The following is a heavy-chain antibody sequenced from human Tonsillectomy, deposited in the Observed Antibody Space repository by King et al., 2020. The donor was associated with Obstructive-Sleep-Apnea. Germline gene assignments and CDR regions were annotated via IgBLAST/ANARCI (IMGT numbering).Heavy chain of an antibody. CDR2: IKSDGSST. J-gene: IGHJ4*02. Sequence: VQLVESGGGLVQPGGSLRLSCAASGFTVSRYWMHWGRQAPGKGLVWVSGIKSDGSSTSYADCVKGRFTISRDKAKNTLYLQRNSLRAEDTAVYYCARELYGDYGVDYWGQGTLVTVSS. CDR1: GFTVSRYW. D-gene: IGHD4-17*01. CDR3: ARELYGDYGVDY. V-gene: IGHV3-74*01.